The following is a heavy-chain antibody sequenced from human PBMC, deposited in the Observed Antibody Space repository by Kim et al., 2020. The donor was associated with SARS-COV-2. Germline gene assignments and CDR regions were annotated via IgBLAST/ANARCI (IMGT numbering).Heavy chain of an antibody. CDR3: ARDSSGYYSWYFDL. Sequence: NPSLKSRVTISVDTSKNQFSLKLSSVTAADTAVYYCARDSSGYYSWYFDLWGRGTLVTVSS. D-gene: IGHD3-22*01. V-gene: IGHV4-39*07. J-gene: IGHJ2*01.